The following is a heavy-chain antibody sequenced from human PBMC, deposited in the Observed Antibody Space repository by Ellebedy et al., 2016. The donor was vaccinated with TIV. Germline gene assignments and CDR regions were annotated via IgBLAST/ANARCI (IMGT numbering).Heavy chain of an antibody. J-gene: IGHJ4*02. D-gene: IGHD3-10*01. V-gene: IGHV4-39*07. CDR1: GGSISSSSYY. CDR3: ASRGDGSGSYDY. CDR2: IYYSGST. Sequence: MPSETLSLTCTVSGGSISSSSYYWGWIRQPPGKGLEWIGSIYYSGSTNYNPSLKSRVTISVDTSKNQFSLKLTSVTAADTAVYYCASRGDGSGSYDYWGQGTLVTVSS.